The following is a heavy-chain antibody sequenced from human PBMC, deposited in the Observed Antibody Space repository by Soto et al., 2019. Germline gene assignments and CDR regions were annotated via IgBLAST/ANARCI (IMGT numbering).Heavy chain of an antibody. CDR3: AKDRKSGSGWYWDY. J-gene: IGHJ4*02. Sequence: GSLRLSCAASGFTFSNFAISWVRQAPGKGLEGGSASSGSGTSTYDADSVNGRSSISRDNSKNTLYLQMNSLRAEDTAVYYCAKDRKSGSGWYWDYWGQGTLVTVSS. CDR2: SSGSGTST. CDR1: GFTFSNFA. D-gene: IGHD6-19*01. V-gene: IGHV3-23*01.